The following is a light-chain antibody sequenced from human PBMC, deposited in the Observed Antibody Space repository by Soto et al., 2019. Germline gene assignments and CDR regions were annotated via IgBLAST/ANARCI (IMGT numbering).Light chain of an antibody. V-gene: IGKV3-20*01. CDR3: QQYGRSPWT. Sequence: EIVLTQSPATLSLSPGERATLSCRASQSVTNNYLAWYQQKPSQAPRLLIFGASSRAAGIPDRFSGSGSGTDFTLAIGRLEPEDFAVYFCQQYGRSPWTFGQGTKVDNK. CDR2: GAS. CDR1: QSVTNNY. J-gene: IGKJ1*01.